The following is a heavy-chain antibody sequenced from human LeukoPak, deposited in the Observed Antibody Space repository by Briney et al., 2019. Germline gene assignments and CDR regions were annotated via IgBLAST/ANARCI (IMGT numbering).Heavy chain of an antibody. J-gene: IGHJ3*02. CDR2: FDPEDGET. D-gene: IGHD3-16*02. CDR1: GYTLTELS. CDR3: ATVSGYDYVWGSYRYAFDI. V-gene: IGHV1-24*01. Sequence: ASVKVSCKVSGYTLTELSMHWVRQAPGKGLEWMGGFDPEDGETIYAKKLQGRVTMTEDSSTDTAYMELRSLRSEDTSVYYCATVSGYDYVWGSYRYAFDIWGQGTMVTVSS.